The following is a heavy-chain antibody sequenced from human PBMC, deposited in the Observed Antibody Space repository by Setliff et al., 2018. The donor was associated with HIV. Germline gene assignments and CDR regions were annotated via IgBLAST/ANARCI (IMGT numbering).Heavy chain of an antibody. J-gene: IGHJ4*02. CDR2: IRYDASYR. Sequence: RGSLRLSCAASGFTFSSYGMHWVRQAPGEGLEWVAFIRYDASYRYYADSVKGRFTISRDNSKNTLYLQMNSLRAEDTAVYFCAKNLYRSPWSPLDYWGQGTLVTVSS. CDR3: AKNLYRSPWSPLDY. D-gene: IGHD6-19*01. V-gene: IGHV3-30*02. CDR1: GFTFSSYG.